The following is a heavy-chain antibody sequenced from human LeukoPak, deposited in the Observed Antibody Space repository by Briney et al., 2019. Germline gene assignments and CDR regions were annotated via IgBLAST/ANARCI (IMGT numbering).Heavy chain of an antibody. J-gene: IGHJ6*03. CDR2: IIPIFGTA. CDR3: ARDLSAPAGSWFKRGYYYYMDV. D-gene: IGHD6-13*01. V-gene: IGHV1-69*06. Sequence: GASVKVSCKASGGTFSSYAISWVRQAPGQGLEWMGGIIPIFGTANYAQKFQGRVTITADKSTSTAYMELSSLRSEDTAVYYCARDLSAPAGSWFKRGYYYYMDVWSKGTTVTVSS. CDR1: GGTFSSYA.